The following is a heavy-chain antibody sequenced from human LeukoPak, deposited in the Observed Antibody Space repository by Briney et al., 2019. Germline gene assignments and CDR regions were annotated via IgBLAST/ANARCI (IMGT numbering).Heavy chain of an antibody. CDR2: IYYSGST. V-gene: IGHV4-59*01. CDR3: AGGDRECITMIEGAFDI. J-gene: IGHJ3*02. Sequence: SETLSLTCTVSGGSISSYYWSWIRQPPGKGLEWIGYIYYSGSTNYNPSLKSRVTISVDTSKNQFSLKLSSVTAADTAVYYCAGGDRECITMIEGAFDIWGQGTMVTVSS. CDR1: GGSISSYY. D-gene: IGHD3-22*01.